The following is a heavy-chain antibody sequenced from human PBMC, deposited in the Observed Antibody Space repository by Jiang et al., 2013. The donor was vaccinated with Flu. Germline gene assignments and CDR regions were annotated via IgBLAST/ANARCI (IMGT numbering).Heavy chain of an antibody. CDR2: IYASGDT. Sequence: SGPGLVKPSQTLSLTCTVSGGSIGSAGHYWSWIRQPAGKGLGWIGRIYASGDTNYNPSLKSRVTISVDTSKNQFSLRLSSVTAADTAVYYCARVQFFGMDVWGQGTTVTVSS. CDR1: GGSIGSAGHY. J-gene: IGHJ6*02. CDR3: ARVQFFGMDV. V-gene: IGHV4-61*02.